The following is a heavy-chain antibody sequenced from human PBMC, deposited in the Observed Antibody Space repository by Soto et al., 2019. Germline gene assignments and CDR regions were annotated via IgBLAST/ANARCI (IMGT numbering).Heavy chain of an antibody. CDR1: GFTFSSYG. CDR2: IWYDGSNK. CDR3: ARDGYDLWSGPTPLDY. J-gene: IGHJ4*02. D-gene: IGHD3-3*01. V-gene: IGHV3-33*01. Sequence: QVQLVESGGGVVQPRRSLRLSCAASGFTFSSYGMHWVRQAPGKGLEWVAVIWYDGSNKYYADSVKGRFTISRDNSKNTLYLQMNSLRAEDTAVYYCARDGYDLWSGPTPLDYWGQGTLVTVSS.